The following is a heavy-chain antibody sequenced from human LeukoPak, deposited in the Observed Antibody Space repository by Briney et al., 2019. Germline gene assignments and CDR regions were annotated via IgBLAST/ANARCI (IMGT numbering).Heavy chain of an antibody. J-gene: IGHJ4*02. Sequence: GGSLRLSCAASGFTFSSYSMNWVRQAPGKGLEWVSSISSSSSYIYYADSVKGRFTISRDNAKNSLYLKMNSLRAEDTAVYYCARGPYGDYVFDYWGQGTLVTVSS. D-gene: IGHD4-17*01. CDR1: GFTFSSYS. CDR3: ARGPYGDYVFDY. CDR2: ISSSSSYI. V-gene: IGHV3-21*01.